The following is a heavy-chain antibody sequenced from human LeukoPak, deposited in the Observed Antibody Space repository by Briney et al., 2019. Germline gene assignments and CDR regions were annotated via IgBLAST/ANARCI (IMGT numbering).Heavy chain of an antibody. Sequence: SETLSLTCTVSGDSITSAYLWSWIRQPPGKGLEWIGEFNHSGSTNYNPSLRSRVTISVDTSKNQFSLKLSSVTAADTAVYYCAGEGPGGDYGDYGTFDYWGQGTLVTVSS. CDR1: GDSITSAYL. V-gene: IGHV4-34*01. J-gene: IGHJ4*02. CDR3: AGEGPGGDYGDYGTFDY. D-gene: IGHD4-17*01. CDR2: FNHSGST.